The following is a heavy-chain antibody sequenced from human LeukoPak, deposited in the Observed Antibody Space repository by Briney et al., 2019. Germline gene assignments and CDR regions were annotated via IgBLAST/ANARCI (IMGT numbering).Heavy chain of an antibody. CDR1: GGSISSGRYY. D-gene: IGHD3-16*02. CDR3: AEGPYYDYVWGSYRLRAFDI. Sequence: SQTLSLTCTVSGGSISSGRYYWSWIRQPAGKGLEWIGSIYYSGSTYYNPSLKSRVTISVDTSKNQFSLKLSSVTAADTAVYYCAEGPYYDYVWGSYRLRAFDIWGQGTMVTVSS. V-gene: IGHV4-30-2*03. J-gene: IGHJ3*02. CDR2: IYYSGST.